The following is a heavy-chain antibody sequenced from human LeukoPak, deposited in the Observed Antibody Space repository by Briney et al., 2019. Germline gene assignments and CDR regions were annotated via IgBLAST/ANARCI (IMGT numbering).Heavy chain of an antibody. V-gene: IGHV1-69*13. CDR3: ATYCSGGSCQNRRDGYPMGY. D-gene: IGHD2-15*01. J-gene: IGHJ4*02. CDR2: IIPIFGTA. Sequence: ASVKVSCKASGGTFSSYAISWVRQAPGQGLEWMGGIIPIFGTANYAQKFQGRVTITADESTSTVYMELSSLRSEDTAVYYCATYCSGGSCQNRRDGYPMGYWGQGTLVTVSS. CDR1: GGTFSSYA.